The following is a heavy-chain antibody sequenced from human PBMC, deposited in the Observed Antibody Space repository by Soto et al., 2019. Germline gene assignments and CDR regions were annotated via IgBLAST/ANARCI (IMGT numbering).Heavy chain of an antibody. Sequence: ASVKVSCKASGYTFTGYFVHWVRQAPGQGLEWMGWINPNSGGTNYAKKFQDWVTLTRETSTSTVYMELSSLSSADTAVYYCARDGNYARLDYGLDVWGQGTTVTVSS. CDR1: GYTFTGYF. D-gene: IGHD3-16*01. J-gene: IGHJ6*02. CDR2: INPNSGGT. CDR3: ARDGNYARLDYGLDV. V-gene: IGHV1-2*04.